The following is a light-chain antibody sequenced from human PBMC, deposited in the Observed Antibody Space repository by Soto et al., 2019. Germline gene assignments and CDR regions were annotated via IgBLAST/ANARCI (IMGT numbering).Light chain of an antibody. CDR2: QDS. Sequence: SYELTQPPSVSVSPGQTASITCSGDELGDKYACWYQQKPGQSPVLVIYQDSKRPSGIPERFSGSNSGNTATLTIRGTQAMDEADYYCQAWDISTSVVFGGGTRVTVL. J-gene: IGLJ2*01. CDR3: QAWDISTSVV. V-gene: IGLV3-1*01. CDR1: ELGDKY.